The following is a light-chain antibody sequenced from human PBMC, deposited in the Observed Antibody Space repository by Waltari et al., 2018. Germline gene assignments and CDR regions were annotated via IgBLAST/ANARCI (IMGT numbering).Light chain of an antibody. J-gene: IGKJ1*01. CDR3: QQYDSWPRT. V-gene: IGKV3-15*01. Sequence: EIVMTQSPATLSVSPGERATLSCRASQSVGRNLAWYQQKPGQAPRLLIYGASTRATGIPVRFSGSGSGTEFTVTISSPQSEDFAVYYCQQYDSWPRTFGQGTRVEIK. CDR2: GAS. CDR1: QSVGRN.